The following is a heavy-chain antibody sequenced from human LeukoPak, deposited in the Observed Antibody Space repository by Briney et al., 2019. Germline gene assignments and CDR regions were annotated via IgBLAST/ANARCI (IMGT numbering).Heavy chain of an antibody. V-gene: IGHV5-51*01. D-gene: IGHD6-19*01. Sequence: GESLKISCKGSGYSFTSYWIGWVRQMPGKDLKWMGINCPGDSEARYSPYFQGQVTISPDKSISTAYLQWSSLKASDTAMYYCARCKAVAGTINAFDFWGQGTMVTVSS. CDR3: ARCKAVAGTINAFDF. J-gene: IGHJ3*01. CDR1: GYSFTSYW. CDR2: NCPGDSEA.